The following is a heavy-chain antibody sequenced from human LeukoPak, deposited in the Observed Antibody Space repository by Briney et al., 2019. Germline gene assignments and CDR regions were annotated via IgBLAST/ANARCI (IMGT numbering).Heavy chain of an antibody. CDR1: GYTFTGYY. D-gene: IGHD6-19*01. J-gene: IGHJ4*02. Sequence: GASVTVSCKASGYTFTGYYMHWVRQAPGQGLEWMGWINPNSGGTNYAQNLQGRVTMTTDTSTSTAYMELRSLRSDDTAVYYCARMSTGYTSGWYPTDFDYWGQGTLVTVSS. V-gene: IGHV1-2*02. CDR2: INPNSGGT. CDR3: ARMSTGYTSGWYPTDFDY.